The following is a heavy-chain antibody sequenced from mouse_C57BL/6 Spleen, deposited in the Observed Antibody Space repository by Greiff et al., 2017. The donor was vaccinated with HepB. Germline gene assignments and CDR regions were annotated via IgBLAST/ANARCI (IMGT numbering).Heavy chain of an antibody. D-gene: IGHD2-4*01. V-gene: IGHV3-6*01. CDR1: GYSITSGYY. CDR2: ISYDGSN. CDR3: ARVDDYEGGDGAMDY. Sequence: EVQLVESGPGLVKPSQSLSLTCSVTGYSITSGYYWNWIRQFPGNKLEWMGYISYDGSNNYNPSLKNRISITRDTSKNQFFLKLNSVTTEDTATYYCARVDDYEGGDGAMDYWGKGTSVTVSS. J-gene: IGHJ4*01.